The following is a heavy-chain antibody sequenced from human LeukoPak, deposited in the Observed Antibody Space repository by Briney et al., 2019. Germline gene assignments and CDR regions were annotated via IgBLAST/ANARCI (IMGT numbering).Heavy chain of an antibody. V-gene: IGHV1-18*01. CDR2: ISAYNGNT. Sequence: ASVKVSCKASGYTFTSYGISWVRQAPGQGLEWMGWISAYNGNTNYAQKLQGRVTMTTDTSTSTAYMELRSLRSDDTAVYYCAIDPSWSSSATRDAFDIWGQGTMVTVSS. CDR3: AIDPSWSSSATRDAFDI. J-gene: IGHJ3*02. CDR1: GYTFTSYG. D-gene: IGHD1-26*01.